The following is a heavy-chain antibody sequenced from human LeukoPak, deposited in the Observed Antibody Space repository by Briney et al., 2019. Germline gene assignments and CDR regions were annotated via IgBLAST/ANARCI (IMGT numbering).Heavy chain of an antibody. Sequence: GALVKVSCKTSGYTFTNYDINWVRQATGQGLEWMGWMNPNSGNTGYAQKFQGRVTMTRNISTSTAYMELSSLRSEDTAVYYCARGSRSGDYWGQGTQVTVSS. V-gene: IGHV1-8*01. D-gene: IGHD3-10*01. J-gene: IGHJ4*02. CDR3: ARGSRSGDY. CDR1: GYTFTNYD. CDR2: MNPNSGNT.